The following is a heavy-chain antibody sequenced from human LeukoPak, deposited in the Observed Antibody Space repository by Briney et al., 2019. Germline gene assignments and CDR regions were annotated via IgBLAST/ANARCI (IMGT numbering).Heavy chain of an antibody. D-gene: IGHD3-10*01. CDR2: IWYDGGNK. V-gene: IGHV3-33*01. CDR3: ARDHIGGSGSYYKALDD. Sequence: GRSLRLSCAASGFTFSSYGMHWVRQAPGKGLEWVAVIWYDGGNKFYADSVKARFTISRDNSKSTLYLQMNSLRAEGTAVYYCARDHIGGSGSYYKALDDWGQGTLVTVSS. J-gene: IGHJ4*02. CDR1: GFTFSSYG.